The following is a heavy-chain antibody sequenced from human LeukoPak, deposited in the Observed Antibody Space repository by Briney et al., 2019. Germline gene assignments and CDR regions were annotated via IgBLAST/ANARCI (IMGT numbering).Heavy chain of an antibody. CDR2: ISAYNGNT. CDR3: ARDQVPALSYAAAGYYYGMDV. V-gene: IGHV1-18*01. D-gene: IGHD2-2*01. J-gene: IGHJ6*02. Sequence: GASVKVSCKASGYTFTSYGISWVRQAPGQGLEWMGWISAYNGNTNYAQKLQGRVTMTTDTSTSTAYMELRSLRSDDTAVYYCARDQVPALSYAAAGYYYGMDVWGQGTTVTVSS. CDR1: GYTFTSYG.